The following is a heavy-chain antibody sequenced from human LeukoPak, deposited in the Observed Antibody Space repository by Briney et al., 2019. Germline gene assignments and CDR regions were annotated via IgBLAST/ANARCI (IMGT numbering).Heavy chain of an antibody. V-gene: IGHV1-69*05. D-gene: IGHD3-16*02. CDR3: ARGGYDYDVWGSYRPVDY. CDR2: IIAIFGTA. CDR1: GGTFSSYA. Sequence: GASVKVSCKASGGTFSSYAISWVRQAPGQGLEWMGGIIAIFGTANYAQKFQGRVTITTDESTSTAYMELSSLRSEDTAVYYCARGGYDYDVWGSYRPVDYWGQGTLVTVSS. J-gene: IGHJ4*02.